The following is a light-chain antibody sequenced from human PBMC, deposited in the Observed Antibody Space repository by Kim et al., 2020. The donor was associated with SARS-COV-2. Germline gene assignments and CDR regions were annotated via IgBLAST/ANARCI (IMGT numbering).Light chain of an antibody. J-gene: IGLJ3*02. CDR3: AVWDDSMNAWV. CDR2: SNG. CDR1: TSNIGKNA. Sequence: ELTQPPSVSEAPRQRVTISCSGTTSNIGKNAVNWYQQLPGKASKLLIYSNGLLPSGVSDRFSGSKSGTSASLAISELQSEDEADYYCAVWDDSMNAWV. V-gene: IGLV1-36*01.